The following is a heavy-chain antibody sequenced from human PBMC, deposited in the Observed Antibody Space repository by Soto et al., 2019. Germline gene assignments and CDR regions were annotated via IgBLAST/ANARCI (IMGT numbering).Heavy chain of an antibody. Sequence: VQLVESGGGVVQPGRSLRLSCAVSGFTFSDYAMHWVRQAPGKGLEWVAVVAHDGRNTHYADSVKGRFTISRDSSKTTVYLEMTSLRAEDTAVYYCAKGGRQWLVTSDFNYWGQGALVTVSS. D-gene: IGHD6-19*01. CDR1: GFTFSDYA. J-gene: IGHJ4*02. V-gene: IGHV3-30*18. CDR3: AKGGRQWLVTSDFNY. CDR2: VAHDGRNT.